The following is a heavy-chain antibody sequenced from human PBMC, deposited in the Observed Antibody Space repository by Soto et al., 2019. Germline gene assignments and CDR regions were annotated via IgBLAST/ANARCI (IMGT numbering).Heavy chain of an antibody. CDR3: AKDTGTTYYYYYYGMDV. J-gene: IGHJ6*02. V-gene: IGHV3-53*05. CDR1: GFTVSSNY. D-gene: IGHD1-1*01. CDR2: IYSGGST. Sequence: GGSLRLSCAASGFTVSSNYMSWVHQAPGKGLEWVSVIYSGGSTYYADSVKGRFTISRDNAKNSLYLQMNSLRAEDTALYYCAKDTGTTYYYYYYGMDVWGQGTTVTVSS.